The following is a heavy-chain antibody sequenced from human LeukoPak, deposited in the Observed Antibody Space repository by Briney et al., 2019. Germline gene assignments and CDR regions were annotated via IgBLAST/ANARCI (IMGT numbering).Heavy chain of an antibody. CDR3: AKVSLNMVNDAFDI. Sequence: GGSLRLSCAASGFTFSRYAMHWVRQAPGMGLAWVAVISDDGGNEYYLESVKGRFTISRDNSKNTLYLQMNSLRAEDTAMYYCAKVSLNMVNDAFDIWGQGTMVSVSS. CDR1: GFTFSRYA. V-gene: IGHV3-30*04. D-gene: IGHD4/OR15-4a*01. CDR2: ISDDGGNE. J-gene: IGHJ3*02.